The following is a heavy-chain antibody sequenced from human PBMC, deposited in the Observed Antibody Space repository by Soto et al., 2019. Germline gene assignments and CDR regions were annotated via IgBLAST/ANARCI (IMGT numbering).Heavy chain of an antibody. Sequence: EVQLVESGGGLVQPGRPLRLSCTASGFSFGDYAMSWFRQAPGKGLEWVGLLRNKAFGGTTEYAASVNGRFSISRDDSKNIAYLQMNSLKTEDTAVYYCTRERCSGTSCYVGGFDYWGQGVLVTVSS. CDR3: TRERCSGTSCYVGGFDY. J-gene: IGHJ4*02. D-gene: IGHD2-2*01. V-gene: IGHV3-49*03. CDR1: GFSFGDYA. CDR2: LRNKAFGGTT.